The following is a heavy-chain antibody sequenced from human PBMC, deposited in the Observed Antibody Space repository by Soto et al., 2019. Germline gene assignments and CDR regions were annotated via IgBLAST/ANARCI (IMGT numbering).Heavy chain of an antibody. V-gene: IGHV1-18*01. Sequence: GASVKVSCKASGYTFTNFGVTWVRRAPGQGLEWMGWISAYTDTPNYAQKFQGRVTMTIDTSTSTAYMELRSLRSDDTAVYYCARDRGIPGNWFDPWGQGTLVTVSS. CDR2: ISAYTDTP. D-gene: IGHD1-20*01. CDR3: ARDRGIPGNWFDP. J-gene: IGHJ5*02. CDR1: GYTFTNFG.